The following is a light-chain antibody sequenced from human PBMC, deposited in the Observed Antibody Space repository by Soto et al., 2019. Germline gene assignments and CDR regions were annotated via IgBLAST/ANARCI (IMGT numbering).Light chain of an antibody. Sequence: ENGLMQSPGTVSLSPGERDTLSCRASQSVSRSYLAWYQQKPGQTPRLLIYGASTRVTGMPDRFSGSGSGTDFTLTISRLEPEDFAVYYCQQYGSSPYTFGQGTKVEIK. CDR1: QSVSRSY. CDR3: QQYGSSPYT. CDR2: GAS. J-gene: IGKJ2*01. V-gene: IGKV3-20*01.